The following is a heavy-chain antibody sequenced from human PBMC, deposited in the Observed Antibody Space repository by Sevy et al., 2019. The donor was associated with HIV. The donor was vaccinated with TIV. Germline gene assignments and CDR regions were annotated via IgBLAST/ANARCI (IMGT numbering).Heavy chain of an antibody. V-gene: IGHV4-34*01. J-gene: IGHJ4*02. CDR3: ARDQASRAFGVHIFDY. CDR2: INESGIT. D-gene: IGHD3-3*01. CDR1: DGSFSGYY. Sequence: SDTLSLTCAVHDGSFSGYYWNWIRQLPGKGLEWIGEINESGITYYNPSLKSRVTISVDTSKNQFSLKLSSVTAADTAVYYCARDQASRAFGVHIFDYWGQGTLVTVSS.